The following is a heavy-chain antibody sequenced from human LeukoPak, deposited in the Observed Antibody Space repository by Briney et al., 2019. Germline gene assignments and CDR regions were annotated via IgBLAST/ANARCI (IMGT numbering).Heavy chain of an antibody. CDR1: GFTFSNYA. CDR2: ISGSGESK. V-gene: IGHV3-23*01. J-gene: IGHJ4*02. Sequence: GGSLRLSCAVSGFTFSNYAMSWVRQAPGKGPEWVSGISGSGESKYYADSVKGRFTISRDNAKNSLYLQMNTLRAEDTALYYCAKDMQPYGSSSYDYWGQGTLVTVSS. CDR3: AKDMQPYGSSSYDY. D-gene: IGHD6-13*01.